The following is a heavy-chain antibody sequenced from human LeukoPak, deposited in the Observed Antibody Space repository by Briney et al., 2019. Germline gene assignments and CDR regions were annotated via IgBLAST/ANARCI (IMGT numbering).Heavy chain of an antibody. D-gene: IGHD2-2*01. V-gene: IGHV3-74*03. CDR2: ISTDGSST. Sequence: GGSLRLSCAASGFILSNYWMHWVRQAPGKGLVWVSRISTDGSSTTYADSVKGRFTISRDNAKNTLYLEMNSLRAEDTAVYYCARDRYCTTTRCSDYWGQGTLVTVSS. CDR3: ARDRYCTTTRCSDY. J-gene: IGHJ4*02. CDR1: GFILSNYW.